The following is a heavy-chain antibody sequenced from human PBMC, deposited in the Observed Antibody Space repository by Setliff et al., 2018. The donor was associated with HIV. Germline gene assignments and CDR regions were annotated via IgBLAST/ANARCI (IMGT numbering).Heavy chain of an antibody. D-gene: IGHD2-21*02. CDR1: GFTFSSYA. CDR2: ISSSYSAI. J-gene: IGHJ4*02. CDR3: VRGHSTFDY. Sequence: GSLRLSCAASGFTFSSYAMNWVRQAPGQGLEWVSYISSSYSAIYYADSVKGRFTVSRDNAENSLYLQMNSLRAEDTAVYYCVRGHSTFDYWGQGTLVTVSS. V-gene: IGHV3-48*01.